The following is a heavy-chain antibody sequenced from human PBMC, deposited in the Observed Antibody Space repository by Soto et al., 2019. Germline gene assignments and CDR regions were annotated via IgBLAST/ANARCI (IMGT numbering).Heavy chain of an antibody. Sequence: GGSLRLSCAASGFTFSSYSMNWVRQAPGKGLEWVSYISSSSSTIYYADSVKGRFTISRDNAKNSLYLQMNSLRAEDTAVYYCARETTVTTVLRYFDLWGRGTLVTVSS. CDR2: ISSSSSTI. V-gene: IGHV3-48*01. D-gene: IGHD4-17*01. CDR3: ARETTVTTVLRYFDL. CDR1: GFTFSSYS. J-gene: IGHJ2*01.